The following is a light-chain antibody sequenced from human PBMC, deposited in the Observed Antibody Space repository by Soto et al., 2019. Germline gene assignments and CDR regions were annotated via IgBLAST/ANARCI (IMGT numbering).Light chain of an antibody. CDR3: QSYDSSLV. CDR2: GNS. V-gene: IGLV1-40*01. CDR1: SSNIGAGYD. J-gene: IGLJ2*01. Sequence: QPVLTQPPSVSGAPGQRVTISCTGSSSNIGAGYDVHWYQQLPGTAPKLLIYGNSNRPSGVPDRFSGSKSGTSASLAITGLQAEDAADYYCQSYDSSLVFGGGTKVTVL.